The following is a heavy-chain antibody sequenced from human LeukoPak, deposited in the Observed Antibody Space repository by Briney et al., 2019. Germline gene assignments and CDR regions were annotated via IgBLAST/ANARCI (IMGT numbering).Heavy chain of an antibody. CDR2: IYYSGST. D-gene: IGHD3-22*01. Sequence: SETLSLTCTVSGGSISSYYWSWIRQPPGKGLEWIGYIYYSGSTNYKPSLKSRVTISVDTSKNQFSLKLSSVTAADTAVYYCARDSTYYYDSSGYTYFDYWGQGTLVTVSS. CDR3: ARDSTYYYDSSGYTYFDY. CDR1: GGSISSYY. J-gene: IGHJ4*02. V-gene: IGHV4-59*01.